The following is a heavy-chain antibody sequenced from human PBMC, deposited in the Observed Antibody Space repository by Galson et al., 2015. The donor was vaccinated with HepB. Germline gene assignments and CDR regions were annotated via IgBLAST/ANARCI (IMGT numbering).Heavy chain of an antibody. D-gene: IGHD3-10*01. Sequence: SLRLSCAASGFTFSDHYMDWVRQTPGKGLEWVGRIRRETNSYTTEYATSVRGRFTISRDDSKNSLHLQMNSLKTEDTAVYYCVRVFSGSLGALDYWGQGTLVTVSA. CDR1: GFTFSDHY. J-gene: IGHJ4*02. V-gene: IGHV3-72*01. CDR2: IRRETNSYTT. CDR3: VRVFSGSLGALDY.